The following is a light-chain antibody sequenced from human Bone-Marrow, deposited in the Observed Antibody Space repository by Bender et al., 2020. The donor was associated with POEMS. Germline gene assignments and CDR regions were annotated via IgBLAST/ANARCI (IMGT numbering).Light chain of an antibody. Sequence: QSALTQPASVSGSPGQSITISCTGSGSDIGAYNFVSWYQQHPGKAPKVMIYDVSNRPSGISIRFSGSKSGNTASLTISGLQADDEAHYYCCSYTNRRPSVVFGGGTKLTVL. CDR2: DVS. V-gene: IGLV2-14*03. CDR1: GSDIGAYNF. CDR3: CSYTNRRPSVV. J-gene: IGLJ2*01.